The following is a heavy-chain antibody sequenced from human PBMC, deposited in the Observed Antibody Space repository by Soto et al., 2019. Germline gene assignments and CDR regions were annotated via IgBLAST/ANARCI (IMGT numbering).Heavy chain of an antibody. CDR3: AKDGRRYYYGSGSYPY. J-gene: IGHJ4*02. CDR2: ISGSGGST. D-gene: IGHD3-10*01. Sequence: EVQLLESGGGLVQPGGSLRLSCAASGFTFSSYAMSWVRQAPGKGLEWVSAISGSGGSTYYADSVKGRFTISRDNSKNTLYLQMNSLRAEDTGVYYCAKDGRRYYYGSGSYPYWGQGTLVTVSS. CDR1: GFTFSSYA. V-gene: IGHV3-23*01.